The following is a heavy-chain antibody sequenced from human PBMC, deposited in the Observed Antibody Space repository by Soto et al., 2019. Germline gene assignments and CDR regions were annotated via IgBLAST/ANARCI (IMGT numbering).Heavy chain of an antibody. CDR3: ARAEGYYYYGMDV. J-gene: IGHJ6*02. CDR1: GFTFSNFG. V-gene: IGHV3-30*03. Sequence: GGSLRLSCVTSGFTFSNFGLNWFRQAPGKGLEWVAVMSYDGRDKYYADSVKGRFTISRDNSKNTLYLQMNSLRAEDTAVYYCARAEGYYYYGMDVWGQGTTVTVSS. CDR2: MSYDGRDK.